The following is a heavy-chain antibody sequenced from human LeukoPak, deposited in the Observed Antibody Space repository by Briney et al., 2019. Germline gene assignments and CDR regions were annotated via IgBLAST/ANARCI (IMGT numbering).Heavy chain of an antibody. CDR2: ISGSSTDI. CDR3: TRGGGNYQGVDNWFDP. J-gene: IGHJ5*02. D-gene: IGHD1-7*01. Sequence: PGGSLRLSCAASRFTFSSYNMNWVRQAPGKGLEWVSSISGSSTDIYYADSVKGRFTISRDNANKSLYVQMNSLRADDTAVYFCTRGGGNYQGVDNWFDPWGQGTLVTVSS. CDR1: RFTFSSYN. V-gene: IGHV3-21*01.